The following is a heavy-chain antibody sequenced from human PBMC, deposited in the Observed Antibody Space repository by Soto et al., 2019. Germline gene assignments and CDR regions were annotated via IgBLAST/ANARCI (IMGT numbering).Heavy chain of an antibody. V-gene: IGHV3-9*01. J-gene: IGHJ4*02. D-gene: IGHD3-3*01. CDR1: GFTFDDFA. CDR2: ISWNSGSL. Sequence: EVQLVESGGGLVQPGRSLRLSCAASGFTFDDFAMDWVRQGPGKGLEWVSGISWNSGSLAYADSVKGRFTISRDNAKNSLYLQMDSLRVEDTALYYCVRVWGGRCFVYWGQGTLVTVSS. CDR3: VRVWGGRCFVY.